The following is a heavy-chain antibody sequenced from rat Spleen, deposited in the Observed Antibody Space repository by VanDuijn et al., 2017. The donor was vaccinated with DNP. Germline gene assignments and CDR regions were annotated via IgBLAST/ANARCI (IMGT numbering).Heavy chain of an antibody. CDR1: GFTFSSYY. CDR2: ISGGGSTT. J-gene: IGHJ2*01. D-gene: IGHD3-4*01. Sequence: EVQLVESGGGLVQPGRSMKLSCTASGFTFSSYYMAWVRQAPTKGLEWVASISGGGSTTYFRDSVKGRFTISRDNAKSTLYLQMDSLRSEDTATYYCARPNPHFDYWGQGVMVTVSS. V-gene: IGHV5-25*01. CDR3: ARPNPHFDY.